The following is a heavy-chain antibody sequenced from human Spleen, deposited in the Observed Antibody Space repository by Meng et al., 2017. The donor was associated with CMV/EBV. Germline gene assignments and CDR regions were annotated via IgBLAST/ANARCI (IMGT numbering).Heavy chain of an antibody. J-gene: IGHJ6*02. CDR3: ARDGMDV. V-gene: IGHV4-39*07. Sequence: SETLSLTCTVSGGSISSSSYYWGWIRQPPGKGLEWIGSIYYSGSTYYNPSLKSRVTISVDTSKNQFSLKLSSVTAADTAAYYCARDGMDVWGQGTTVTVSS. CDR1: GGSISSSSYY. CDR2: IYYSGST.